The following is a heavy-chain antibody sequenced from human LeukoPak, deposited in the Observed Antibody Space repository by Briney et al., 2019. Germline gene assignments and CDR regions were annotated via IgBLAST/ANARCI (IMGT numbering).Heavy chain of an antibody. CDR2: MNPNSGNT. CDR1: GYTFTSYD. V-gene: IGHV1-8*03. J-gene: IGHJ4*02. Sequence: VASVKVSCKASGYTFTSYDINWVRQATGQGLEWMGWMNPNSGNTGYAQKFQGRVTITRNTSISTAYMELSSLRSEDTAVYYCARVRYCSGGSCKPFDSWGQGTLVTVSS. CDR3: ARVRYCSGGSCKPFDS. D-gene: IGHD2-15*01.